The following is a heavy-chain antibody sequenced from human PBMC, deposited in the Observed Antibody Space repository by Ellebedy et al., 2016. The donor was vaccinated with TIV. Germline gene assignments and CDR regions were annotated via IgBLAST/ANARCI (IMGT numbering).Heavy chain of an antibody. CDR3: ARTLTTRYYYMDV. CDR2: ISYDGSNK. D-gene: IGHD4-17*01. J-gene: IGHJ6*03. CDR1: GFTFSSYG. Sequence: GGSLRLSXAASGFTFSSYGMHWVRQAPGKGLEWVAFISYDGSNKYYGDSVKGRFTISRDDSKNTLYLQMNSLRAEDTAVYYCARTLTTRYYYMDVWGKGTTVTVSS. V-gene: IGHV3-30*03.